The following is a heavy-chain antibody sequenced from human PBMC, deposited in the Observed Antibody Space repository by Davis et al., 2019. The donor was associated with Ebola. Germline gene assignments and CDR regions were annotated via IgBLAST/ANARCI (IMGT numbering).Heavy chain of an antibody. D-gene: IGHD6-19*01. J-gene: IGHJ3*02. CDR1: GYSFTSYW. Sequence: KVSCKGSGYSFTSYWIGWVRQMPGKGLEWMGIIYPGDSDTRYSPSFQGQVTISADKSISTAYLQWSSLKASDTAMYYCARPQDSSGPWRAGGDAFDIWGQGTMVTVSS. CDR2: IYPGDSDT. CDR3: ARPQDSSGPWRAGGDAFDI. V-gene: IGHV5-51*01.